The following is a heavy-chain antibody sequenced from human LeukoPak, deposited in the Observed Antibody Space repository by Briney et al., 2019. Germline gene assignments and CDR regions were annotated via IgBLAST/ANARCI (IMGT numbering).Heavy chain of an antibody. V-gene: IGHV4-61*05. CDR1: SGSISSSSYY. CDR2: IYYSGST. Sequence: SETLSLTCTVSSGSISSSSYYWSWLRQPPGKGLEWIGYIYYSGSTNYNPSLKSRVTISVDTSKNQFSLKLSSVTAADTAVYYCASSRGYYYGMDVWGQGTTVTVSS. J-gene: IGHJ6*02. CDR3: ASSRGYYYGMDV.